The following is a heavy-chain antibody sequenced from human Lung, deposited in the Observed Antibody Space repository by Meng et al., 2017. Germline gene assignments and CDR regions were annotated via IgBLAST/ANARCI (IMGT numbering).Heavy chain of an antibody. V-gene: IGHV3-15*01. J-gene: IGHJ4*02. CDR2: IKSNTDGGTA. Sequence: EEQLVGSGGDLGKPGGFLRLSCAAFGFYFNNAWMSWVRQAPGKGLEWVGRIKSNTDGGTAEYAAPVTGRFTISRDDSKSTLYLQMSGLRIDDTGVYYCTWDDKAVSDYWGQGTLVTVPS. CDR1: GFYFNNAW. CDR3: TWDDKAVSDY. D-gene: IGHD1-26*01.